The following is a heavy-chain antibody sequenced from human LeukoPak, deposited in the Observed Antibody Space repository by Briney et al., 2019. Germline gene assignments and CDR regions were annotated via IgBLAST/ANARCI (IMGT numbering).Heavy chain of an antibody. D-gene: IGHD3-10*01. J-gene: IGHJ6*03. CDR1: GGTFISYA. CDR3: ARSFGDPGGSYYYMDV. CDR2: IIPIFGTA. V-gene: IGHV1-69*05. Sequence: SVKVSCKASGGTFISYAISWVRQAPGQGLEWMGGIIPIFGTANYAQKFQGRVTITTDESTSTAYMELSSLRSEDTAVYYCARSFGDPGGSYYYMDVWGKGTTVTVSS.